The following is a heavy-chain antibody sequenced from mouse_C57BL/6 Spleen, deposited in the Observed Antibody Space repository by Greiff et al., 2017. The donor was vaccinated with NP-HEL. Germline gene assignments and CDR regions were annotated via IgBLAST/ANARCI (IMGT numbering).Heavy chain of an antibody. CDR3: ARSLANWDYFDY. J-gene: IGHJ2*01. V-gene: IGHV1-76*01. CDR1: GYTFTDYY. Sequence: VQLQQSGAELVRPGASVKLSCKASGYTFTDYYINWVKQRPGQGLEWIARIYPGSGNTYYNEKFKGKATLTAEKSSSTAYMQLSSLTSEDSAVYFCARSLANWDYFDYWGQGTTLTVSS. D-gene: IGHD4-1*01. CDR2: IYPGSGNT.